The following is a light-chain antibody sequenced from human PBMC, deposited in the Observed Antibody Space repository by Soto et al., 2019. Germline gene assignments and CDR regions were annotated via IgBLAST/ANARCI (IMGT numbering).Light chain of an antibody. CDR2: GAS. V-gene: IGKV3-20*01. Sequence: EIVLTQSPGTLSLSPGERATLSCMASQSVSSSYLAWYQQKPRQAPTLLIYGASRRATGIPDQISASGSGRDLTLTISRLEPEDFAVYYCQQDGSSPRTFGQGTKV. CDR1: QSVSSSY. J-gene: IGKJ1*01. CDR3: QQDGSSPRT.